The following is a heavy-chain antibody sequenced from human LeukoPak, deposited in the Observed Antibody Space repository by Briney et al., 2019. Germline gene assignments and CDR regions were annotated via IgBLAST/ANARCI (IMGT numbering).Heavy chain of an antibody. CDR3: ARGGSTYPYYYMDV. J-gene: IGHJ6*03. D-gene: IGHD2-2*01. CDR2: ISHEGSNQ. CDR1: GFSFGSYG. Sequence: GGSLRLSCAASGFSFGSYGIHWVRQAPGKGLEWVAVISHEGSNQYYADSVKGRFTISRDNSKNTLYLQMNSLRAEDTAVYYCARGGSTYPYYYMDVWGKGTTVTVSS. V-gene: IGHV3-30*03.